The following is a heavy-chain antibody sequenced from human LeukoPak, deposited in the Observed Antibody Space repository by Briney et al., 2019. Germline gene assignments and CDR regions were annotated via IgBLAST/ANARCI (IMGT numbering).Heavy chain of an antibody. V-gene: IGHV1-58*01. CDR3: AAGGDGYNYNYYYYYMDV. Sequence: ASVKVSCKASGFTFTSSAVQWVRQARGQRLEWIGWIVVGSGNTNYAQKFQERVTITRDMSTSTAYMELSSLRSEDTAVYYCAAGGDGYNYNYYYYYMDVWAKGPRSPSP. CDR2: IVVGSGNT. CDR1: GFTFTSSA. J-gene: IGHJ6*03. D-gene: IGHD5-24*01.